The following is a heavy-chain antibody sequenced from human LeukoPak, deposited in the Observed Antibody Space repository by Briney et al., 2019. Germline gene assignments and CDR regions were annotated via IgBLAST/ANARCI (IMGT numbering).Heavy chain of an antibody. CDR3: AKDVLDSSGYSSPDY. V-gene: IGHV3-30*18. J-gene: IGHJ4*02. CDR2: ISYDGSNK. D-gene: IGHD3-22*01. CDR1: GFTFSSYG. Sequence: TGGSLRLSCAASGFTFSSYGMHWVRQAPGKGLEWVAVISYDGSNKYYADSVKGRFTISRDNSKNTLYLQMNSLRAEDTAVYYCAKDVLDSSGYSSPDYWGQGTLVTVSS.